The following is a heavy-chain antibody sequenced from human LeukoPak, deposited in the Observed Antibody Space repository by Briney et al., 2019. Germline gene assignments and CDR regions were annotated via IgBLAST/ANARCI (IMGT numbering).Heavy chain of an antibody. D-gene: IGHD6-13*01. CDR3: ARASRYSSSWFYDY. V-gene: IGHV4-30-2*01. J-gene: IGHJ4*02. CDR1: GGSISSGGYY. Sequence: SETLSLTCTVSGGSISSGGYYWSWIRQPPGKGLEWIGYIYHSGSTYYNPSLKSRVTISVDRSKNQFSLKLSSVTAADTAVYYCARASRYSSSWFYDYWGQGTLVTVSS. CDR2: IYHSGST.